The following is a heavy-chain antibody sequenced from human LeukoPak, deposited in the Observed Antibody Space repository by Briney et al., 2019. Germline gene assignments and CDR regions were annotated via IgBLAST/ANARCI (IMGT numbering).Heavy chain of an antibody. V-gene: IGHV3-33*01. CDR3: ARGGGAAAGIDY. D-gene: IGHD6-13*01. CDR2: IWYDGSNK. CDR1: GFTFSSYG. Sequence: GGSLRLSCAASGFTFSSYGMHWVRQAPGKGLKWVSIIWYDGSNKYYADSVKGRFTISRDNFKNMVYLQMNSLRAEDTAVYYCARGGGAAAGIDYWGQGTLVTVPS. J-gene: IGHJ4*02.